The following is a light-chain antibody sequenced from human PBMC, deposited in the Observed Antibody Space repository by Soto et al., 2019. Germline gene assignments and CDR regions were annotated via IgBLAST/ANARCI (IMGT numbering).Light chain of an antibody. Sequence: DIPMTQSPSTLSASVGDRVTITCRASQSISPWLAWYQQKPGKAPKLLIYKASILESGVPSRFSGSGSGTEFTLTISSLQPDDFATYYCQQYNSYSRTFGQGTKVEIK. CDR3: QQYNSYSRT. CDR1: QSISPW. J-gene: IGKJ1*01. V-gene: IGKV1-5*03. CDR2: KAS.